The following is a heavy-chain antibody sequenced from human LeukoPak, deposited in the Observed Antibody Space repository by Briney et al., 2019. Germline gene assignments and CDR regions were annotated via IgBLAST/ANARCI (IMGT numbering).Heavy chain of an antibody. CDR3: AKDLRCNDGSCKYFAT. Sequence: PGGSLSPSCAASGLTFSNYDISWVRRAPGKGLEWVSTVIASGSSTYYADSVKGRFTISRDNSKSTLYLNMDRQRAEDTALYNCAKDLRCNDGSCKYFATCGQATLVTVSS. J-gene: IGHJ5*02. CDR2: VIASGSST. CDR1: GLTFSNYD. D-gene: IGHD2-15*01. V-gene: IGHV3-23*01.